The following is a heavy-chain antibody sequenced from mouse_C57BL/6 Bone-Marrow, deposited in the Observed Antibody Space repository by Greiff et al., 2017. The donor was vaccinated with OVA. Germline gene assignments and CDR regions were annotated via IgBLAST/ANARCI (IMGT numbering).Heavy chain of an antibody. V-gene: IGHV1-81*01. CDR2: IYPRSGNT. Sequence: VQLQQSGAELARPGASVKLSCKASGYTFTSYGISWVKQRTGQGLEWIGEIYPRSGNTYYNEKFKGKATLTADKSSSTAYMELRSLTSEDSAVYFCARSGLYYYGSSYDFFDYWGQGTTLTVSS. D-gene: IGHD1-1*01. J-gene: IGHJ2*01. CDR3: ARSGLYYYGSSYDFFDY. CDR1: GYTFTSYG.